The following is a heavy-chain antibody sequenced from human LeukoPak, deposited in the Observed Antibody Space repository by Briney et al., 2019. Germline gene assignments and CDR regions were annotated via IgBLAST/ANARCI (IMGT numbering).Heavy chain of an antibody. CDR2: ISYDGSNK. D-gene: IGHD6-13*01. Sequence: GRSLRLSCAASGFTFSSYAMHWVRQAPGKGLEWVAAISYDGSNKYYADSVKGRFTISRDNSKNTLYLQMNSLRAEDTAVCYCARGFPGTYSSSWLFPWFDPWGQGTLVTVSS. V-gene: IGHV3-30*01. CDR1: GFTFSSYA. J-gene: IGHJ5*02. CDR3: ARGFPGTYSSSWLFPWFDP.